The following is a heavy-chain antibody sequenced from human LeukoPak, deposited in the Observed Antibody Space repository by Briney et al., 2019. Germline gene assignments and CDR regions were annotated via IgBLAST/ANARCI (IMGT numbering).Heavy chain of an antibody. CDR2: IYYSGST. J-gene: IGHJ3*02. D-gene: IGHD3-22*01. V-gene: IGHV4-39*07. CDR3: ARRDSSGYYFFGGPFDI. CDR1: GGSISSSSYY. Sequence: SETLSLTCTVSGGSISSSSYYWGWIRQPPGKGLEWIGSIYYSGSTYYNPSLKSRVTISVDTSKNQFSLKLSSVTAADTAVYYCARRDSSGYYFFGGPFDIWGQGTMVTVSS.